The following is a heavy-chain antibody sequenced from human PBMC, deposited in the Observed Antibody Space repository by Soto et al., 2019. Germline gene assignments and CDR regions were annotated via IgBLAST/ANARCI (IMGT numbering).Heavy chain of an antibody. J-gene: IGHJ5*02. D-gene: IGHD3-9*01. Sequence: GASVKVSCKASGYTFTSYDINGVRQATGQRLEWMGWMNPNSGNTGYAQKFQGRVTMTRNTSISTAYMELSSLRSEDTAVYYCARTNYDILTGYYLRFDPWGQGTLVTVSS. CDR2: MNPNSGNT. CDR3: ARTNYDILTGYYLRFDP. CDR1: GYTFTSYD. V-gene: IGHV1-8*01.